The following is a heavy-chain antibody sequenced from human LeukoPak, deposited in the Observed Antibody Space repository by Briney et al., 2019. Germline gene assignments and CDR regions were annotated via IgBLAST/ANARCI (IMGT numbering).Heavy chain of an antibody. CDR3: ARLKSSGWYQADVYYYYGMDV. CDR2: ISSSGSTI. V-gene: IGHV3-11*01. J-gene: IGHJ6*02. CDR1: GFTFSDYY. D-gene: IGHD6-19*01. Sequence: PGGSLRLSCAASGFTFSDYYMSWIRQAPGKGLEWVSYISSSGSTIYYADSVKGRFTISRDNAKNSLYLQMNSLKASDTAMYYCARLKSSGWYQADVYYYYGMDVWGQGTTVTVSS.